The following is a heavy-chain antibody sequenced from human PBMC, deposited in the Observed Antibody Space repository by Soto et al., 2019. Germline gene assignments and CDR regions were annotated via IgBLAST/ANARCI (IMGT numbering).Heavy chain of an antibody. D-gene: IGHD2-21*02. J-gene: IGHJ5*02. CDR3: VRTAREGAVAPHWFDR. CDR2: VYYTGST. V-gene: IGHV4-30-4*01. Sequence: SETLSLTCTVSGASIRSTDYYWSWIRQAPGKGLEWIGYVYYTGSTYYNPSLMSRLTISVDTSKNQFSLKLTSVTAAETAVYYCVRTAREGAVAPHWFDRWGQGTQVTVPQ. CDR1: GASIRSTDYY.